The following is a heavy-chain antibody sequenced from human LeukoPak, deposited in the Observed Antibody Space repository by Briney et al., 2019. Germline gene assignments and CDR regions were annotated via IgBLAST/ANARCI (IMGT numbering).Heavy chain of an antibody. CDR1: GGSISSGSYY. J-gene: IGHJ3*02. V-gene: IGHV4-61*02. D-gene: IGHD3-3*01. CDR3: ARWSGLTFDI. CDR2: IYTSGST. Sequence: SQTLSLTCTVSGGSISSGSYYWSWIRQPAGKGLEWIGRIYTSGSTNYNPSLKSRVTISVDTSKNQYSLKLSSVTAADTAVYYCARWSGLTFDIWGQGTMVTVSS.